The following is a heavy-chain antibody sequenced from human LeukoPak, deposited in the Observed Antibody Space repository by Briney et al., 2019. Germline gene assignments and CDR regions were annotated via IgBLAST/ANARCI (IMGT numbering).Heavy chain of an antibody. CDR1: GGSISSYY. V-gene: IGHV4-59*01. D-gene: IGHD3-22*01. CDR3: ARGGLLDYDSSGYDY. Sequence: SETLSLTCTVSGGSISSYYWSWIRQPPGKGLEWIGYIYYSGSTNYNPSLKSRVTISVDTSKNQSSLKLSSVTAADTAVYYCARGGLLDYDSSGYDYWGQGTLVTVSS. CDR2: IYYSGST. J-gene: IGHJ4*02.